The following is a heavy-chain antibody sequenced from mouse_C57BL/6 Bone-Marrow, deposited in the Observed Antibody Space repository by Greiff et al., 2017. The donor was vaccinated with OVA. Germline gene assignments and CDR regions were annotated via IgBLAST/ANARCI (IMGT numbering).Heavy chain of an antibody. J-gene: IGHJ2*01. CDR3: ARGGLYDGYYLDY. CDR2: IDPSDSYT. CDR1: GYTFTSYW. V-gene: IGHV1-50*01. D-gene: IGHD2-3*01. Sequence: VQLQQPGAELVKPGASVKLSCKASGYTFTSYWMQWVQQRPGQGLEWIGEIDPSDSYTNYHQKFKGKATLTVDTSSSTAYMQLSSLTSEDSAVYYCARGGLYDGYYLDYWGQGTTLTVSS.